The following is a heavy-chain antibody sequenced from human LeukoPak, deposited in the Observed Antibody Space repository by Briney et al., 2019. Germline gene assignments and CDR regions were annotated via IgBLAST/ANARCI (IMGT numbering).Heavy chain of an antibody. J-gene: IGHJ5*02. CDR2: IYYSGST. Sequence: PSETLPLTCTVSGDSISTSNSYWGWIRQPPGKGLEWIGSIYYSGSTYYNPSLKSRVTISVDTSKNQFSLKLSSVTAADTAVYYCARDHHGAMAIFGVVARGFDPWGQGTLVTVSS. D-gene: IGHD3-3*01. CDR1: GDSISTSNSY. CDR3: ARDHHGAMAIFGVVARGFDP. V-gene: IGHV4-39*07.